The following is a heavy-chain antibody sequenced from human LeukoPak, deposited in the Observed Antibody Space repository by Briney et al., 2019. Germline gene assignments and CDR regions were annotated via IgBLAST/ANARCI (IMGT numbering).Heavy chain of an antibody. Sequence: ASVNVSCKAAGYSFISYGINWVRQAPGQGLEWMGWISVYNGNTNYAQKFQGRVTMTTDTSTSTAYMELRSLRSDDTAVYYCARVGIVVVPAQPLDYWGQGTLVTVSS. CDR1: GYSFISYG. CDR3: ARVGIVVVPAQPLDY. D-gene: IGHD2-2*01. V-gene: IGHV1-18*01. J-gene: IGHJ4*02. CDR2: ISVYNGNT.